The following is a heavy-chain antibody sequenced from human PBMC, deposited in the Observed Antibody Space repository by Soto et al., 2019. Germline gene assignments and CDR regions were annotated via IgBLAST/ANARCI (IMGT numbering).Heavy chain of an antibody. J-gene: IGHJ6*02. CDR3: SIFGVVMPYYYCCMDG. CDR2: MNPNSGNT. CDR1: GYTFTSYY. D-gene: IGHD3-3*01. Sequence: ASVKVFVKASGYTFTSYYINWVRPATGQGLGWMGWMNPNSGNTGYAQKFQGRVTMTRNTSISKAYLELSSRRSQVTAVYYFSIFGVVMPYYYCCMDGWGQGT. V-gene: IGHV1-8*01.